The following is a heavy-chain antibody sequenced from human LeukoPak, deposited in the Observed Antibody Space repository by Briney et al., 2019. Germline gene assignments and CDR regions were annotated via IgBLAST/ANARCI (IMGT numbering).Heavy chain of an antibody. CDR3: ARRRFMGYCSGGSCYPQRDAFDI. CDR2: IYPGDSDT. J-gene: IGHJ3*02. D-gene: IGHD2-15*01. CDR1: GYSINNYW. V-gene: IGHV5-51*01. Sequence: GESLKISCKGSGYSINNYWIGWVRQMPGKGLEWMGIIYPGDSDTRYSPSFQGQVTISADKSISTAYLQWSSLKASDTAMYYCARRRFMGYCSGGSCYPQRDAFDIWGQGTMVTVSS.